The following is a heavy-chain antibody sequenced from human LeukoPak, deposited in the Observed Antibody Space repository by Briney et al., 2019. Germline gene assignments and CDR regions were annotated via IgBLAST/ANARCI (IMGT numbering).Heavy chain of an antibody. CDR2: IYTSGST. CDR3: ARVGYSSGWYFDL. CDR1: GGSISSYY. V-gene: IGHV4-4*07. Sequence: PSETLSLTCTVSGGSISSYYWSWIRQPAGKGLEWIGRIYTSGSTNYNPSLKSRATMSVDTSKNQFSLKLSSVTAADTAVYYCARVGYSSGWYFDLWGRGTLVTVSS. J-gene: IGHJ2*01. D-gene: IGHD6-19*01.